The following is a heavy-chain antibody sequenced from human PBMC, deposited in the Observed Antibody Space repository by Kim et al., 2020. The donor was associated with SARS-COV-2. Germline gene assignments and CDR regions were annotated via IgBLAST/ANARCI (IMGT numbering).Heavy chain of an antibody. CDR2: IYSGGST. V-gene: IGHV3-53*01. D-gene: IGHD2-15*01. J-gene: IGHJ4*02. Sequence: GGSLRLSCAASGFTVSSNYMSWVRQAPGKGLEWVSVIYSGGSTYYADSVKGRFTISRDNSKNTLYLQMNSLRAEDTAVYYCAREIPASPYCSGGSCYSGFDDWGQGTLVTVSS. CDR3: AREIPASPYCSGGSCYSGFDD. CDR1: GFTVSSNY.